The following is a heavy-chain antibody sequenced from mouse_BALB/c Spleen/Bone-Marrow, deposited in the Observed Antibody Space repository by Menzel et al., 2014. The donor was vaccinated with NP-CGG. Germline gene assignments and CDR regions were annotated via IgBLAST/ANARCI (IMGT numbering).Heavy chain of an antibody. CDR3: TRGGSSPYYSDY. CDR2: IYPSDSYT. V-gene: IGHV1-69*02. Sequence: QVQLQQSGAELVRPGASVKLSCKASGYTFTSYWINWVKQRPGQGLEWIGNIYPSDSYTNYNQKFKAKATWTVDKSSTTAYMQLSSPTSEDSAVYYCTRGGSSPYYSDYWSQGTTLTVSS. J-gene: IGHJ2*01. D-gene: IGHD1-1*01. CDR1: GYTFTSYW.